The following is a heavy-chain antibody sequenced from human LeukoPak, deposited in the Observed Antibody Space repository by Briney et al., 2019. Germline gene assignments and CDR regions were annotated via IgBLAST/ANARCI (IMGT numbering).Heavy chain of an antibody. CDR1: GYTFTSYG. J-gene: IGHJ3*02. CDR2: ISAYNGNT. D-gene: IGHD3/OR15-3a*01. Sequence: ASVKVSCKASGYTFTSYGISWVRQAPGQGLEWMGWISAYNGNTNYAQKLQGRVTMTTDTSTSTAYMELRSLRSDDTAVYYCARDLTARQYGTGAFDIWGQGTMVTVSS. CDR3: ARDLTARQYGTGAFDI. V-gene: IGHV1-18*01.